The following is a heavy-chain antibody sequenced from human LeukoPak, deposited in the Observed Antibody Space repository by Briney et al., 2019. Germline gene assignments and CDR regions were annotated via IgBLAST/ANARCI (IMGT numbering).Heavy chain of an antibody. CDR1: GFTFSSYW. D-gene: IGHD2-2*01. J-gene: IGHJ3*02. Sequence: PGGSLRLSCAASGFTFSSYWMSWVRQAPGKGLEWVANIKQDGSEKYYVDSVKGRFTISRDNAKNSLYLQMNSLRAEDTAVYYCARTTEFWYCSSTSCPKDAFDIWGQGTKVTVSS. CDR2: IKQDGSEK. CDR3: ARTTEFWYCSSTSCPKDAFDI. V-gene: IGHV3-7*01.